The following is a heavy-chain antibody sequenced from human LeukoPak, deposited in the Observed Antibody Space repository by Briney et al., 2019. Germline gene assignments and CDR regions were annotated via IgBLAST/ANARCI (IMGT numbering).Heavy chain of an antibody. CDR1: GFTFRTYE. J-gene: IGHJ3*01. V-gene: IGHV3-48*03. CDR2: ISSSGDKM. D-gene: IGHD3-9*01. CDR3: ARGGNSGYLWNAFDD. Sequence: GGSLRLSCAASGFTFRTYEMNWVRQTPGKVLEWVSFISSSGDKMYYADSVKGRFTISRDNAKNSLYLQMHSLRAEDTTVYYCARGGNSGYLWNAFDDWAQGTMVTVSS.